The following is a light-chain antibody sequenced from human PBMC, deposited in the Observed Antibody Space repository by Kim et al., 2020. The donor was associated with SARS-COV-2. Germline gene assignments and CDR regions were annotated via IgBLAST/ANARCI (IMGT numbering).Light chain of an antibody. CDR3: QQSNNIPFT. CDR2: AAS. J-gene: IGKJ2*01. Sequence: SASVGDRVTITCRASQSISSYLNWYQQKQGRAPKLLIYAASSLQSGVPSRFSGSGSGTDFTLTISSLQPEDFATYYCQQSNNIPFTFGQGTKLEI. V-gene: IGKV1-39*01. CDR1: QSISSY.